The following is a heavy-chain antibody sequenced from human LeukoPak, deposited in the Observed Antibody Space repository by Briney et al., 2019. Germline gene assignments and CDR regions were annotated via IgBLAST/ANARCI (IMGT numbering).Heavy chain of an antibody. V-gene: IGHV4-39*01. Sequence: PSETLSLTCTVSGGSISSSSYYWGWIRQPPGKGLEWIGSIYYSGSTYYNPSLKSRVTISVDTSKNQFSLKLSSVTAADTAVYYCARRGIQLWLIDYWGQGTLVTVSS. J-gene: IGHJ4*02. CDR2: IYYSGST. CDR3: ARRGIQLWLIDY. CDR1: GGSISSSSYY. D-gene: IGHD5-18*01.